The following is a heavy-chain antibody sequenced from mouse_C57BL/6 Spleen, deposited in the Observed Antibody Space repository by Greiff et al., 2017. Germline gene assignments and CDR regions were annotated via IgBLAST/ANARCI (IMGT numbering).Heavy chain of an antibody. D-gene: IGHD1-1*01. CDR3: ANYYGSSSHWYFDV. J-gene: IGHJ1*03. CDR1: GYSFTDYN. Sequence: VQLKQSGPELVKPGASVKISCKASGYSFTDYNMNWVKQSNGKSLEWIGVINPNYGTTSYNQKFKGKATLTVDQSSSTAYMQLNSLTSEDSAVYYCANYYGSSSHWYFDVWGTGTTVTVSS. CDR2: INPNYGTT. V-gene: IGHV1-39*01.